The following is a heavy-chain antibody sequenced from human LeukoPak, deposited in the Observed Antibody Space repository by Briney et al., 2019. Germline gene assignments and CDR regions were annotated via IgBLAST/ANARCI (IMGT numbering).Heavy chain of an antibody. D-gene: IGHD3-22*01. CDR1: GFTFDDYA. CDR2: ISWNSGSI. J-gene: IGHJ6*02. V-gene: IGHV3-9*01. Sequence: GGSLRLSCAASGFTFDDYAMHWVRQAQGKGLEWVSGISWNSGSIGYADSVKGRFTIPRDNAKNSLYLQMNSLRAEDTAVYYCAKDRGRRGYYDSSAHTFARYYYYGMDVWGQGTTVTVSS. CDR3: AKDRGRRGYYDSSAHTFARYYYYGMDV.